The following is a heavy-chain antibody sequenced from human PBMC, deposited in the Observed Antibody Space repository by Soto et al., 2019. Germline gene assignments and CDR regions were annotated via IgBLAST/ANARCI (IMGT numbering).Heavy chain of an antibody. CDR3: ARDRSRYCSSTSCYFLSP. V-gene: IGHV4-59*01. CDR2: IYYSGST. J-gene: IGHJ5*02. Sequence: TSETLSLTCTVSGGSISSYYWSWIRQPPGKGLEWIGYIYYSGSTNYNPSLKSRVTISVDTSKNQFSLKLSSVTAADTAVYYCARDRSRYCSSTSCYFLSPWGQGTLVTVSS. D-gene: IGHD2-2*01. CDR1: GGSISSYY.